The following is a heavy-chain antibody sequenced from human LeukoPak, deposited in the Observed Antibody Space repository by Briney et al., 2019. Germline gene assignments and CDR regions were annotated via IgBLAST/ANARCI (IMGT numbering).Heavy chain of an antibody. Sequence: PRGSLRLSCAASGFTFSNYNMNWVRQAPGKGLEWVSSISSSSSYINYPDSVKGRFTISRDNAKNSLYLQMNSLRAEDTAVYYCVREVVGATAHAFDIWGQGTMVTVSS. V-gene: IGHV3-21*01. CDR1: GFTFSNYN. CDR2: ISSSSSYI. J-gene: IGHJ3*02. D-gene: IGHD1-26*01. CDR3: VREVVGATAHAFDI.